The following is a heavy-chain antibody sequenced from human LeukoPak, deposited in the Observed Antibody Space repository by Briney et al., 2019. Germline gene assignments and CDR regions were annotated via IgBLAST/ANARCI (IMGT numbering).Heavy chain of an antibody. J-gene: IGHJ4*02. CDR3: AKEAAAGAFDY. V-gene: IGHV3-21*04. Sequence: GGSLRLSCAASGFTFSSYSMNWVRQAPGKGLEWVSSISTSSGSIYYADSVKGRFTISRDNAKNSLYLQMNSLRAEDTAVYYCAKEAAAGAFDYWGQGTLVTVSS. D-gene: IGHD6-13*01. CDR2: ISTSSGSI. CDR1: GFTFSSYS.